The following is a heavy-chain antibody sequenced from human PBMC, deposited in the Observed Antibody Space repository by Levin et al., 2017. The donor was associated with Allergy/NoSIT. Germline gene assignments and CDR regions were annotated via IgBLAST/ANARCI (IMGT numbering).Heavy chain of an antibody. J-gene: IGHJ4*02. Sequence: GESLKISCAASGFTFSTYWMHWVRRVPGKGLEWVSRMNPDGDSTYYADSINGRFTISRDNAKNTLYLQLNSLRAEDTAVYYCAREPNYRYYRFDFWGQGTPVAVSS. CDR2: MNPDGDST. D-gene: IGHD4-11*01. CDR1: GFTFSTYW. CDR3: AREPNYRYYRFDF. V-gene: IGHV3-74*01.